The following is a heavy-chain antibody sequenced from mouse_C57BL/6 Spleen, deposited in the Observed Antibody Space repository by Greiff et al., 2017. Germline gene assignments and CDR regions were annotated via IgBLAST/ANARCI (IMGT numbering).Heavy chain of an antibody. V-gene: IGHV10-3*01. J-gene: IGHJ3*01. D-gene: IGHD1-1*01. Sequence: EVKLVESGGGLVQPKGSLKLSCAAFGFTFIPFALHWVRQAPRKGLVWVARFIIKSINYATYYADSEKDRFAISGDDSQSMLYLQMNNLKTEDTAVCYCVRREEYYGSSPFAYWGQGTLVTVSA. CDR2: FIIKSINYAT. CDR3: VRREEYYGSSPFAY. CDR1: GFTFIPFA.